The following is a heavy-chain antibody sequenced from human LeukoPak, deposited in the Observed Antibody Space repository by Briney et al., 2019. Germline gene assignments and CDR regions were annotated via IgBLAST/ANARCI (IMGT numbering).Heavy chain of an antibody. V-gene: IGHV4-61*01. CDR3: ARHGGDYTFDY. CDR1: GGSISSGSYY. J-gene: IGHJ4*02. Sequence: PSQTLSLTCTVSGGSISSGSYYWSWIRQPPGKGLEWIAYMDYSGSTFYNPSLKSRVSTSVDTSKNQFSLKVRSVTAADTAVYYCARHGGDYTFDYWGQGTLVTVSS. CDR2: MDYSGST. D-gene: IGHD4-17*01.